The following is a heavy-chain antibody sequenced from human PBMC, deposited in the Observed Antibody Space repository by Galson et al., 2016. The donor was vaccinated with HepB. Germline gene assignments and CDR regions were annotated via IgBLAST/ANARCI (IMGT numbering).Heavy chain of an antibody. CDR1: GFTFSSYA. V-gene: IGHV3-30*04. CDR2: ISYDGSNK. CDR3: ARDRCSSTNCFIREDH. J-gene: IGHJ4*02. D-gene: IGHD2-2*01. Sequence: SLRLSCAASGFTFSSYAMHWVRQAPGKGLEWVAVISYDGSNKYYADSVKGRFTISRDNSKNTLYLQMNSLRAEDTAVYYSARDRCSSTNCFIREDHWGQGTLVTFSS.